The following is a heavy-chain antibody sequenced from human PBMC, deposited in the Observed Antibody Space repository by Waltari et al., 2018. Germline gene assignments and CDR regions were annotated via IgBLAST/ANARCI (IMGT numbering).Heavy chain of an antibody. Sequence: QVQLQQWGAGLLKPSETLSLTCAVYGGSFSGYYWSWIRQPPGKGLEWIGEINHSGSTTYNPSLKSRVTIAVDTSKNQFSLKLSSVTAADTAVYYCARVYCSSTSCYGGADYWGQGTLVTVSS. V-gene: IGHV4-34*01. CDR1: GGSFSGYY. CDR2: INHSGST. J-gene: IGHJ4*02. D-gene: IGHD2-2*01. CDR3: ARVYCSSTSCYGGADY.